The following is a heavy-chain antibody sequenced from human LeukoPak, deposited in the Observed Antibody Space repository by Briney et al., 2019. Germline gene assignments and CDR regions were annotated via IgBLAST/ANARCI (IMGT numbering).Heavy chain of an antibody. CDR2: ISSSSSYI. CDR3: ARGRMAANAFDI. J-gene: IGHJ3*02. CDR1: GFTFSSYE. Sequence: GGSLRLSCAASGFTFSSYEMNWVRQAPGKGLEWVSSISSSSSYIYYADSVKGRFTISRDNAKNSLYLQMNSLRAEDTAVYYCARGRMAANAFDIWGQGTMVTVSS. V-gene: IGHV3-21*01. D-gene: IGHD5-24*01.